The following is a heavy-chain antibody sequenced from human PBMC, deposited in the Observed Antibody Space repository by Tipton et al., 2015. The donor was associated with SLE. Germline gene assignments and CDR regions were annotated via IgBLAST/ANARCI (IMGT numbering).Heavy chain of an antibody. Sequence: QLVQSGGGSVQPGGSLRLSCAASGFTVSNNFMSWVRQAPGKGLEWVSVIYSGGRTYYADSVKGRFTISRDNSKNTLYLQMNSLRAEDTAVYYCAREDMITFGGVIVDWGQGTLVTVSS. D-gene: IGHD3-16*02. V-gene: IGHV3-66*02. CDR2: IYSGGRT. J-gene: IGHJ4*02. CDR3: AREDMITFGGVIVD. CDR1: GFTVSNNF.